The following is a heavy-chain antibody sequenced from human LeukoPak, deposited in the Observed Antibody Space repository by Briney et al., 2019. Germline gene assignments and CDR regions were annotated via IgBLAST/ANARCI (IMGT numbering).Heavy chain of an antibody. J-gene: IGHJ4*02. CDR1: GCAFTSYG. CDR3: ARAGYDLLTLAPDPANDY. D-gene: IGHD3-9*01. CDR2: ILPYNGNT. Sequence: SSVKVSCKACGCAFTSYGFNWVRQAPGHGLDLIGWILPYNGNTNYAQKLQGRVTMTTDTSTSTAYMELRSLRSDDTAVYYCARAGYDLLTLAPDPANDYWGQGTLVTVSS. V-gene: IGHV1-18*01.